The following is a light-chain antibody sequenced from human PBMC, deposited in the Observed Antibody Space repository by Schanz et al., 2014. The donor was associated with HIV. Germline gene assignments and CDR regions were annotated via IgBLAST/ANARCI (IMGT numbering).Light chain of an antibody. Sequence: IQLTQSPSSLSASVGDRVTITCRASQGIGTYLAWYQQEPGKAPKLLIYSASTLQSGVPSRFSGSGSGTEFTLTISSLQPDDFATYYCQQSYSAPQTFGQGTRLEIK. J-gene: IGKJ5*01. CDR1: QGIGTY. CDR3: QQSYSAPQT. CDR2: SAS. V-gene: IGKV1-9*01.